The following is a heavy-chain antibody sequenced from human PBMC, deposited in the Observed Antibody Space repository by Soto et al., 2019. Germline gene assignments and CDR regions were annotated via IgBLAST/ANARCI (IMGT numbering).Heavy chain of an antibody. CDR1: GGSISSYY. Sequence: SETLSLTCTVSGGSISSYYWSWIRQPPGKGLEWIGYIYYSGSTNYNPSLKSRVTISVDTSKNQFSLKLSSVTAADTAVYYCARVRKIVVYDEGYYDAFDIWGQGTMVTVSS. CDR3: ARVRKIVVYDEGYYDAFDI. CDR2: IYYSGST. J-gene: IGHJ3*02. V-gene: IGHV4-59*01. D-gene: IGHD1-26*01.